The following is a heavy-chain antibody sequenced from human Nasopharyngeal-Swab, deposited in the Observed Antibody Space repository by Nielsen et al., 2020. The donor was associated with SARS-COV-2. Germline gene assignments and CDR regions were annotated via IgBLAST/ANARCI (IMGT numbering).Heavy chain of an antibody. Sequence: VRQAPGKGLEWVSYISSSSSTIYYADSVKGRFTISRDNVKNSLYLQMNSLRAEDTAVYYCARVRRDGYNLHFDYWGQGTLVTVSS. CDR2: ISSSSSTI. J-gene: IGHJ4*02. D-gene: IGHD5-24*01. CDR3: ARVRRDGYNLHFDY. V-gene: IGHV3-48*04.